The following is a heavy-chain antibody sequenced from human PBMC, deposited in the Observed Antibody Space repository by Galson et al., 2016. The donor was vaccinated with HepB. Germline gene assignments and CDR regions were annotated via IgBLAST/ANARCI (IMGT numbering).Heavy chain of an antibody. J-gene: IGHJ4*02. CDR3: ARGGSGPYSWDY. V-gene: IGHV3-30*14. CDR2: ISYDSSTK. Sequence: SLRLSCAASGFNFSTFALHWVRQTPGKGLEWVAIISYDSSTKYYADSVKGRFTISRDNSKNTVYLQMNSLRVEDTAMYYCARGGSGPYSWDYWGQGTLVTVSS. CDR1: GFNFSTFA. D-gene: IGHD2-15*01.